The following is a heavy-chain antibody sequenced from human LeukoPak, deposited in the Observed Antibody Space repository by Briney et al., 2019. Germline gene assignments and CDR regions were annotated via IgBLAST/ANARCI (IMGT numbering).Heavy chain of an antibody. CDR3: ARVPAGYDYGEAGIDY. V-gene: IGHV4-31*03. D-gene: IGHD5-12*01. CDR1: GGSISSGGYY. CDR2: IYYSGST. J-gene: IGHJ4*02. Sequence: PSETLSLTCTVSGGSISSGGYYWSWIRQHPGKGLEWIGYIYYSGSTYYNPSLKSRVTISVDTSKNQFSLKLGSVTAADTAVYYCARVPAGYDYGEAGIDYWGQGTLVTVSS.